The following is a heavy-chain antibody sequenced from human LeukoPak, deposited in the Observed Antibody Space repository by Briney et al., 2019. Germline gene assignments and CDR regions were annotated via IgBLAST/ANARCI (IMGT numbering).Heavy chain of an antibody. CDR3: ARDPLGWFDP. CDR2: IYYSGST. CDR1: GGSIRSGDYY. V-gene: IGHV4-30-4*01. J-gene: IGHJ5*02. D-gene: IGHD3-16*01. Sequence: SETLSLTCTVSGGSIRSGDYYWSWIRQPPGKGLEWIGYIYYSGSTYYNPSLKSRVTISVDTSKNQFSLKLSSVTAADTAVYYYARDPLGWFDPWGQGTLVTVSS.